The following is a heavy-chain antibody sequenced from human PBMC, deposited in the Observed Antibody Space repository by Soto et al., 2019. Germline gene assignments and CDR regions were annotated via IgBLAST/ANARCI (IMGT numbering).Heavy chain of an antibody. CDR1: GFSFSSGGVG. D-gene: IGHD1-1*01. V-gene: IGHV2-5*02. CDR3: AHRLSNPTPNFYYSRGMDV. CDR2: IHWDGDI. J-gene: IGHJ6*02. Sequence: QIALKESGPPLVNPTQTLTLTCTFSGFSFSSGGVGVGWLRQPPGKALEWLALIHWDGDIYYSPSLKTRLTITKASSRDQIVLTMTNMDPADTATYYCAHRLSNPTPNFYYSRGMDVWGHGTTVTVS.